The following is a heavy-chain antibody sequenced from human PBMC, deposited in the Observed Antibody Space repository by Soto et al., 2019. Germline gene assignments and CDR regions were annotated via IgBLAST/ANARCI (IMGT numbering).Heavy chain of an antibody. V-gene: IGHV3-73*01. J-gene: IGHJ6*02. CDR1: GFTFSGSA. Sequence: GGSLRLSCAASGFTFSGSAMHWVRQASGKGLEWVGRIRSKANSYATAYAASVKGRFTISRDDSKNTAYLQMNSLKTEDTAVYCCIGDIRSWYDYYYGVDVCGQGTTVIVCS. D-gene: IGHD6-13*01. CDR3: IGDIRSWYDYYYGVDV. CDR2: IRSKANSYAT.